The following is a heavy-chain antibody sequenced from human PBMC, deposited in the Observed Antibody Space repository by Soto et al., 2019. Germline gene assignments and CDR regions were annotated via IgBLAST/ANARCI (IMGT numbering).Heavy chain of an antibody. CDR1: GFTFSDYY. V-gene: IGHV3-11*04. J-gene: IGHJ4*02. Sequence: GSLRLSCAASGFTFSDYYMSWIRQAPGKGLEWVSYISIGGRTMYYADSVKGRFTISRDNAKNSLYLQMNSLRVEDTAVYFCERGLYKLYIAAPGTYFCAQGTLVTVSA. CDR2: ISIGGRTM. CDR3: ERGLYKLYIAAPGTYF. D-gene: IGHD6-13*01.